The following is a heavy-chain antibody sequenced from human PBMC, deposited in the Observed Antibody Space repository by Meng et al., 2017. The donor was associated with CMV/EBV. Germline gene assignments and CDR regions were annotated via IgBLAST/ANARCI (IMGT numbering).Heavy chain of an antibody. CDR3: ARDPHSSSWYGWFDP. J-gene: IGHJ5*02. CDR2: TYYRSKWYN. CDR1: GDSVAGNSAA. Sequence: QVQPQQAGPGLVKPPQTPSLACATAGDSVAGNSAAWNWIRQSPSRGLEWLGRTYYRSKWYNDYAGSVKSRITINPDTSQNQFSLQLNSVPPEDTAVYYCARDPHSSSWYGWFDPWGQGTLVTVSS. V-gene: IGHV6-1*01. D-gene: IGHD6-13*01.